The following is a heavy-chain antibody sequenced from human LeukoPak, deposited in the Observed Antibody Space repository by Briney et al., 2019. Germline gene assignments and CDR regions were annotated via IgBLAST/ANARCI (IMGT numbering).Heavy chain of an antibody. CDR2: VYPSRNT. CDR3: ARALAAAGDYFDS. Sequence: PSETLSLTCTVSGDSISSYYWNWIRQPAGKGLEWIGRVYPSRNTNYNPSLKSRILISVDTSENQFSLKLSSVTAADTAVYYCARALAAAGDYFDSWGQGTLVTVSS. V-gene: IGHV4-4*07. CDR1: GDSISSYY. J-gene: IGHJ4*02. D-gene: IGHD6-13*01.